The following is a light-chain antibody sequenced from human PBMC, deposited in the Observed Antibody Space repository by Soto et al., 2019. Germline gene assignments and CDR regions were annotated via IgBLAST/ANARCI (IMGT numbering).Light chain of an antibody. Sequence: NFMLTQPHSVSESPGKTVTISCTRSSGSIASNYVQWYQQRPGSSPTTVIYEDNQRPSGVPDRFSGSIDSSSNSASLTISGLNTEDEAYYYCQSYDSSNQVFGGGTKLTVL. J-gene: IGLJ3*02. V-gene: IGLV6-57*01. CDR2: EDN. CDR1: SGSIASNY. CDR3: QSYDSSNQV.